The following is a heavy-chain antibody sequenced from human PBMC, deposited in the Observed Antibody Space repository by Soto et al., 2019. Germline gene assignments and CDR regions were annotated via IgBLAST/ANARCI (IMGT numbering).Heavy chain of an antibody. Sequence: QVQLQESGPGLVKPSQTLSLTCTVSGGSINNGDYYWNWIRQHPEKGLEWMGYINYRGTTFYSPSHKSRIIISVDASKNQFSLKLSSVTAADTAVYYCARDAPGAAHYWGQGTLVTVSS. V-gene: IGHV4-31*03. CDR3: ARDAPGAAHY. J-gene: IGHJ4*02. CDR2: INYRGTT. CDR1: GGSINNGDYY. D-gene: IGHD6-13*01.